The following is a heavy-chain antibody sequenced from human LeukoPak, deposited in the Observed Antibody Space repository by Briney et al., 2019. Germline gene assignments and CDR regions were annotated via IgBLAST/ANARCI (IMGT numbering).Heavy chain of an antibody. CDR1: GFTFSSYW. D-gene: IGHD4-17*01. CDR3: VNLVTTPYYGMDV. V-gene: IGHV3-7*05. Sequence: GGSLRLSCAASGFTFSSYWMGWVRQAPGKGLEWVANIKQDGSVQYYVDSVKGRFTISRDNAKNSLYLQMNSLRAEDTAVNYCVNLVTTPYYGMDVWGQGTTVTVSS. CDR2: IKQDGSVQ. J-gene: IGHJ6*02.